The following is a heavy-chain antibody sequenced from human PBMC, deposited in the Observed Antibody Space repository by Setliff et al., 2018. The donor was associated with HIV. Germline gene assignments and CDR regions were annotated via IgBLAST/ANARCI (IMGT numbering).Heavy chain of an antibody. CDR1: GYTFTDFY. J-gene: IGHJ5*02. Sequence: ASVKVSCKASGYTFTDFYIHWVRQAPGQGLEWIGRINPKSGVADYLKKFQGRVTMTADTLTNTAHMELIRPRFDDTAVYYCARAHFLVAMTRNWFDPWGQGTLVTV. CDR2: INPKSGVA. CDR3: ARAHFLVAMTRNWFDP. D-gene: IGHD5-12*01. V-gene: IGHV1-2*06.